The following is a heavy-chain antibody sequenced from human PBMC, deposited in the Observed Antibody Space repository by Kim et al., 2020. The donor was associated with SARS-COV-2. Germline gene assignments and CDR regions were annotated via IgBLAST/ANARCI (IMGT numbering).Heavy chain of an antibody. J-gene: IGHJ4*02. CDR3: AREGVTGTTPYYFDY. V-gene: IGHV1-3*01. Sequence: ASVKVSCKASGYTFTSYAMHWVRQAPGQRLEWMGWINAGNGNTKYSQKFQGRVTITRDTSASTAYMELSSLRSEDTAVYYCAREGVTGTTPYYFDYWGQGTLVTVSS. D-gene: IGHD1-20*01. CDR2: INAGNGNT. CDR1: GYTFTSYA.